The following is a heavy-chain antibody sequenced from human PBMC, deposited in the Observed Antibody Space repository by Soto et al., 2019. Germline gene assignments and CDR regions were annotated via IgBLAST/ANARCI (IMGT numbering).Heavy chain of an antibody. D-gene: IGHD6-13*01. CDR2: ISGSGGST. V-gene: IGHV3-23*01. Sequence: GGSLRLSCAASGSTFSNYAMSWVRQAPGKGLEWVSTISGSGGSTYYADSVKGRFTISGDNSKNTLYLQMNSLRAEDTAVYYCAKDSGGRTSWYGVGFDPWGQGTLVTVSS. CDR1: GSTFSNYA. J-gene: IGHJ5*02. CDR3: AKDSGGRTSWYGVGFDP.